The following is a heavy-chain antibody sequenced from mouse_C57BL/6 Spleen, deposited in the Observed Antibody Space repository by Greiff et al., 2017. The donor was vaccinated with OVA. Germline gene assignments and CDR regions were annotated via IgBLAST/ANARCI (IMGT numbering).Heavy chain of an antibody. D-gene: IGHD1-1*01. Sequence: EVKLMESGPELVKPGASVKISCKASGYSFTDYNMNWVKQSNGKSLEWIGVINPNYGTTSYNQKFKGKATLTVDQSSSTAYMQLNSLTSEDSAVYYCARPDYGSSYWYFDVWGTGTTVTVSS. CDR1: GYSFTDYN. CDR3: ARPDYGSSYWYFDV. J-gene: IGHJ1*03. CDR2: INPNYGTT. V-gene: IGHV1-39*01.